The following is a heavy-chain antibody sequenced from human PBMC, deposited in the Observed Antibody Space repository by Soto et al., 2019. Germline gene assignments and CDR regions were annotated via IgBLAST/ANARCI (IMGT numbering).Heavy chain of an antibody. CDR1: GFTFSSYA. J-gene: IGHJ6*02. CDR2: IKSKTDGGTT. Sequence: GGSLRLSCAASGFTFSSYAMSWVRQAPGKGLEWVGRIKSKTDGGTTDYAAPVKGRFTISRDDSKNTLYLQMNSLKTEDTAVYYCTLYYDILTVGYGMDVWGQGTTVTVSS. CDR3: TLYYDILTVGYGMDV. D-gene: IGHD3-9*01. V-gene: IGHV3-15*01.